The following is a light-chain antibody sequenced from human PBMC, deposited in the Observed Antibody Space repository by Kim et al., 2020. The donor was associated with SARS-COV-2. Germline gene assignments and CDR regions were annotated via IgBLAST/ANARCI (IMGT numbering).Light chain of an antibody. J-gene: IGKJ4*01. CDR2: GAS. CDR3: QQYGSSPLT. CDR1: QSVSNSY. Sequence: IVLTQSPVTLSLSPGERATLSCRASQSVSNSYLAWYQQKPGQAPRLLIYGASSRATGIPDRFSGSGSGTDFTFSISRLEPEDFAVYYCQQYGSSPLTFGGGTKVDIK. V-gene: IGKV3-20*01.